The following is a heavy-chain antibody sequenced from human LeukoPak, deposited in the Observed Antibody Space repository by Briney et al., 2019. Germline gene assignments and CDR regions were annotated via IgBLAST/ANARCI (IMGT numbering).Heavy chain of an antibody. V-gene: IGHV1-69*13. D-gene: IGHD1-26*01. Sequence: SVKVSCKASGGTFSSYAISWVRQAPGQGLEWMGGIIPIFGTANYAQKFQGRVMITADESTSTAYMELSSLRSEDTAVYYCARGKSVVVGATTDWGQGTLVTVSS. CDR3: ARGKSVVVGATTD. CDR2: IIPIFGTA. J-gene: IGHJ4*02. CDR1: GGTFSSYA.